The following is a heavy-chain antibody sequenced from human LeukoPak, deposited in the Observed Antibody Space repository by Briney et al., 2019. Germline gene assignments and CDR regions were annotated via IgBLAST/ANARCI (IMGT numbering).Heavy chain of an antibody. Sequence: PGGSLRLSCAASGFTVSSNYMNWVRQAPGKGLEWVSVIYSGGSAYYTDSVKGRFTISRDNSTNTLYLQMNGLRPEDTAVYYCARDRSAGYADAFDIWGQGTMVSVSS. CDR3: ARDRSAGYADAFDI. V-gene: IGHV3-66*01. CDR2: IYSGGSA. J-gene: IGHJ3*02. D-gene: IGHD6-25*01. CDR1: GFTVSSNY.